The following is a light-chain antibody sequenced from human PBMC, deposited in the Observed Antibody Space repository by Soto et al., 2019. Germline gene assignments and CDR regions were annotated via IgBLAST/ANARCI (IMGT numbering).Light chain of an antibody. CDR2: WAS. CDR3: QQRSDWPRT. V-gene: IGKV4-1*01. CDR1: QSVLYSSNNKNY. J-gene: IGKJ1*01. Sequence: DIVMTQSPDSLAVSLGERATINCKSSQSVLYSSNNKNYLAWYQQKAGQPPKLLIYWASTRESGVPDRFSGSGSGTDFTLTISSLQAEDVAVYYCQQRSDWPRTFGQGTKVEIK.